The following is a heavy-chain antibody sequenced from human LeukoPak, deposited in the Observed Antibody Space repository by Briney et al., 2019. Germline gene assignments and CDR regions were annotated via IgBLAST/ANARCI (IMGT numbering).Heavy chain of an antibody. CDR1: GGSISSGSYY. CDR3: AREVGIVVVPAARVFDY. Sequence: PSQTLSLTCTVSGGSISSGSYYWSWIRQPAGKGLEWIGRIYTSGSTNYNPSLKSRVTISVDTSKNQFSLKLSPVTAADTAVYYCAREVGIVVVPAARVFDYWGQGTLVTVSS. V-gene: IGHV4-61*02. D-gene: IGHD2-2*01. J-gene: IGHJ4*02. CDR2: IYTSGST.